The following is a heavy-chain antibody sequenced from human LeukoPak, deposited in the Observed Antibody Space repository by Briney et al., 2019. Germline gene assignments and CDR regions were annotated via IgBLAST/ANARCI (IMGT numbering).Heavy chain of an antibody. Sequence: SETLSLTCTVSGGSISSYYWSWIRQPPGKGLEWIGYIYYSGSTNYNPSLKSRVTISVDTSKNQFSLKLSSVTAADTAVYYCARHNPPSCSGGSCYSGAFDIWGQGALVTVSS. J-gene: IGHJ4*02. D-gene: IGHD2-15*01. CDR1: GGSISSYY. CDR3: ARHNPPSCSGGSCYSGAFDI. CDR2: IYYSGST. V-gene: IGHV4-59*08.